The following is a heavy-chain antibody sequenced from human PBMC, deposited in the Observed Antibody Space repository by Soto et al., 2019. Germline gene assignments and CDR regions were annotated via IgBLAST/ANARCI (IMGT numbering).Heavy chain of an antibody. J-gene: IGHJ3*02. D-gene: IGHD6-13*01. CDR3: ASENYQQLGYDAFDI. Sequence: PSETLSLTCAVYGGSFSGYYWSWIRQPPGKGLEWIGEINHSGSTNYNPSLKSRVTISVDTSKNQFSLKLSSVTAADTAVYYCASENYQQLGYDAFDIWGQGTMVTVSS. CDR2: INHSGST. V-gene: IGHV4-34*01. CDR1: GGSFSGYY.